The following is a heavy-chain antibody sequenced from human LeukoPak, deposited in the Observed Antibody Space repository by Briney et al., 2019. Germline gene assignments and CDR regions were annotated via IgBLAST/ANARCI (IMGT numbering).Heavy chain of an antibody. Sequence: SETLSLTCTVSGGSISSYYRSWIRQPPGKGLEWIGYIYYSGSTNYNPSLKSRVTISVDTSKNQFSLKLSSVTAADTAVYYCARVDCSGGSCYRYYGMDVWGQGTTVTVSS. CDR1: GGSISSYY. CDR2: IYYSGST. CDR3: ARVDCSGGSCYRYYGMDV. V-gene: IGHV4-59*01. D-gene: IGHD2-15*01. J-gene: IGHJ6*02.